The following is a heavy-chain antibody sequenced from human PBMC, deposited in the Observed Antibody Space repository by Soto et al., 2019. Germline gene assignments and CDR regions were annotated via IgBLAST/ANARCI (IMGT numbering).Heavy chain of an antibody. CDR2: IYYSGST. CDR1: GGSISSGGYY. J-gene: IGHJ6*02. Sequence: SETLSLTCTVSGGSISSGGYYWSWIRQHPWKGLEWIGYIYYSGSTYYNPSLKSRVTISVDTSKNQSSLKLSSVTAADTAVYYCARVRYYGMDVWGQGTTVTSP. CDR3: ARVRYYGMDV. V-gene: IGHV4-31*03.